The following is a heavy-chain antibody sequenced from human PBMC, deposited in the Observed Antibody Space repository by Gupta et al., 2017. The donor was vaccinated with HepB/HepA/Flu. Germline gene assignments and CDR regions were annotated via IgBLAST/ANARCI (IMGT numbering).Heavy chain of an antibody. J-gene: IGHJ3*01. V-gene: IGHV3-53*01. D-gene: IGHD1-26*01. CDR2: PYTGGST. CDR3: AKTIMGITDAFDV. CDR1: GFPVDSNY. Sequence: EVQLVESGGGLVQPGGSLRLSCAASGFPVDSNYMTWVRQAPGKGLEWVSTPYTGGSTYYTDSVKGRFTISRNNNMVFLQMSSLRVEDTAVYYCAKTIMGITDAFDVWGQGTMVTVSS.